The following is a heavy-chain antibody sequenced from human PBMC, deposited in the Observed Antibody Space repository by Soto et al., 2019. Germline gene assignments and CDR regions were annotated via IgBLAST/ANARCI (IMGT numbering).Heavy chain of an antibody. Sequence: LRLSCAASGFTFSSYEMNWVRQAPGKGLEWVSYISSSGSTIYYADSVKGRFTISRDNAKNSLYLQMNSLRAEDTAVYYCARDFGVGSHYWYYYGMDVWGQGTTVTVSS. D-gene: IGHD3-10*01. J-gene: IGHJ6*02. V-gene: IGHV3-48*03. CDR3: ARDFGVGSHYWYYYGMDV. CDR2: ISSSGSTI. CDR1: GFTFSSYE.